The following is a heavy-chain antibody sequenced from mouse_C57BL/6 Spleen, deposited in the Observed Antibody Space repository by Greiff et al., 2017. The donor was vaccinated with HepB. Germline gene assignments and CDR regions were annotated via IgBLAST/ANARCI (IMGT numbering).Heavy chain of an antibody. CDR2: IYPGDGDT. D-gene: IGHD2-3*01. V-gene: IGHV1-80*01. J-gene: IGHJ4*01. CDR1: GYAFSSYW. Sequence: VKLMESGAELVKPGASVKISCKASGYAFSSYWMNWVKQRPGKGLEWIGQIYPGDGDTNYNGKFKGKATLTADKSSSTAYMQLSSLTSEDSAVYFCARWGVYDGYYDAMDYWGQGTSVTVSS. CDR3: ARWGVYDGYYDAMDY.